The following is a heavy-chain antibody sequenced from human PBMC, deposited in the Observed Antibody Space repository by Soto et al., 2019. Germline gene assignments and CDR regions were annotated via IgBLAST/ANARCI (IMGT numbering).Heavy chain of an antibody. CDR3: ARMVLEVAATRPFDY. CDR2: INHSGST. V-gene: IGHV4-34*01. D-gene: IGHD2-15*01. CDR1: GGSFSGYY. J-gene: IGHJ4*02. Sequence: SETLSLTCAVYGGSFSGYYWSWIRQPPGKGLEWIGEINHSGSTNYNPSLKSRVTISVDTSKNQFSLKLSSVTAADTAVYYCARMVLEVAATRPFDYWGQGTLVTVSS.